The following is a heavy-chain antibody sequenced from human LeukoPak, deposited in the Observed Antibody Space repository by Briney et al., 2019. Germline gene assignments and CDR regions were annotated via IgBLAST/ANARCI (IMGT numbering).Heavy chain of an antibody. CDR1: GYSLTGYD. V-gene: IGHV1-8*01. Sequence: EASVKVSCKASGYSLTGYDINWVRQATGQGLEWMGWMNPTNGDTGYAQKFQGRLTMTRSTSIKTAYMDLSSLTSEDTAVYYCATSAPAEIAVATTWGQGTLVTVSS. CDR3: ATSAPAEIAVATT. D-gene: IGHD6-19*01. J-gene: IGHJ5*02. CDR2: MNPTNGDT.